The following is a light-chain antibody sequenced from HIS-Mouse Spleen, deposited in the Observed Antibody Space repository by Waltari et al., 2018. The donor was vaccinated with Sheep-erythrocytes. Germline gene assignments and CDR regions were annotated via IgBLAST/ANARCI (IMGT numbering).Light chain of an antibody. CDR1: SSDVGSSNL. CDR2: EGS. J-gene: IGLJ3*02. V-gene: IGLV2-23*03. Sequence: QSALTQPASVSGSPGQSITIPCTGTSSDVGSSNLVSWYQQHPGKAPKLMIYEGSKRPSGVSNRFSGSKSGNTASLTVSGLQAEDEADYYCCSYAGSYTFWVFGGGTKLTVL. CDR3: CSYAGSYTFWV.